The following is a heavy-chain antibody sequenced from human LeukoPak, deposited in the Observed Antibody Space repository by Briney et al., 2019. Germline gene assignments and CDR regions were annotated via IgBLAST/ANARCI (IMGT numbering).Heavy chain of an antibody. D-gene: IGHD3-10*01. CDR3: ARDGLRTYYYGSGSQIDY. CDR2: IWYDGSNK. J-gene: IGHJ4*02. Sequence: HPGGSLRLSCAASGFTFSSYGMHWVRQAPGKGLEWVAVIWYDGSNKYYADSVKGRFTISRDNSKNTLYLQMNSLRAEDTAVYYCARDGLRTYYYGSGSQIDYWGQGTLVTVSS. CDR1: GFTFSSYG. V-gene: IGHV3-33*01.